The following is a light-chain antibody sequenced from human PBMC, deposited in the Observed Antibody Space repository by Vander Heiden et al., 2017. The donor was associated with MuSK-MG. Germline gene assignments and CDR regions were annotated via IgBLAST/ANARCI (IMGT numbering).Light chain of an antibody. CDR2: GAS. CDR1: QSISTS. Sequence: IVLTQSPATLSLSPGDRATLSWRASQSISTSYAWYQQKPGQAPSLLMFGASTRAAGVPAGVSGGRSGTEFTLTISSLQSEDFAIYYCQQYDDWPPLTFGGGTRVEIK. J-gene: IGKJ4*01. V-gene: IGKV3-15*01. CDR3: QQYDDWPPLT.